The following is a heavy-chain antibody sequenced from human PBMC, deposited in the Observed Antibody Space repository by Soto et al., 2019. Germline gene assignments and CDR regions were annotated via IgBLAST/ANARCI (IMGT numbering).Heavy chain of an antibody. D-gene: IGHD3-22*01. V-gene: IGHV3-9*01. J-gene: IGHJ4*02. Sequence: SLRLSCAASGFTFENYAMHWVRQAPGKGLEWFSGINWNSDTIGYADSVKGRFTVSRDNAKGSLLLQMSSLRAEDTAVYFCAMSNSNDLYYHFESWGQGTPVTVSS. CDR3: AMSNSNDLYYHFES. CDR1: GFTFENYA. CDR2: INWNSDTI.